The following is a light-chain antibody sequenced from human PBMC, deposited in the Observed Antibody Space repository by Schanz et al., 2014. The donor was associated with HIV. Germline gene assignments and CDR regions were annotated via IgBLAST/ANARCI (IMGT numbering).Light chain of an antibody. CDR1: QSVSSSY. CDR2: GAS. CDR3: QQYGTSPLT. Sequence: EIVLTQSPGTLSLPPGERATLSCRASQSVSSSYLAWYQEKPGQTPRLLIYGASKRATGIPARFSGSGSGTDFTLTISRLEPEDFAVYYCQQYGTSPLTFGGGTKVEIK. V-gene: IGKV3-20*01. J-gene: IGKJ4*01.